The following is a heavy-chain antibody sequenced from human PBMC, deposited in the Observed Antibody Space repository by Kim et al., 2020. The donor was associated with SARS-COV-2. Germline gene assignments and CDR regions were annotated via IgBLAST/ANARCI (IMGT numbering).Heavy chain of an antibody. CDR2: ISAYNGNT. CDR3: ARDKGIAAPAKYYYGMDV. CDR1: GYTFTSYG. D-gene: IGHD6-6*01. J-gene: IGHJ6*02. V-gene: IGHV1-18*01. Sequence: ASVKVSCKASGYTFTSYGISWVRQAPGQGLEWMGWISAYNGNTNYAQKLQGRVTMTTDTSTSTAYMELRSLRSDDTAVYYCARDKGIAAPAKYYYGMDVWGQGTTVTVSS.